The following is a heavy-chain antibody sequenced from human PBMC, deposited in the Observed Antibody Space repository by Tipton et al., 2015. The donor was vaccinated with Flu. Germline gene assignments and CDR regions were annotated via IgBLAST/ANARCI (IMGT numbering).Heavy chain of an antibody. V-gene: IGHV4-34*01. Sequence: LRLSCAVYGGSFSGYYWSWIRQPPGKGLEWIGEINHSGSTNYNPSLKSRVTISVDTSKNQFSLKLSSVTAADTAVYCCARLYYYDSSWGQGTLVTVSS. J-gene: IGHJ4*02. D-gene: IGHD3-22*01. CDR2: INHSGST. CDR1: GGSFSGYY. CDR3: ARLYYYDSS.